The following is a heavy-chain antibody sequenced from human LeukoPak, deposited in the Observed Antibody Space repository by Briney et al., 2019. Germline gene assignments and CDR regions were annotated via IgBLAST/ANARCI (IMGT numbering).Heavy chain of an antibody. Sequence: GGSLRLSCAASGFTFSSYAMSSVRQAPGKGLEWVSAISGSGGSTYYADSLKGRFTISRDNSKNTLYLQMNSLRAEDRAVYYCAKELGVVVPAAIIDYWGQGTLVTVSS. CDR3: AKELGVVVPAAIIDY. D-gene: IGHD2-2*02. V-gene: IGHV3-23*01. CDR2: ISGSGGST. CDR1: GFTFSSYA. J-gene: IGHJ4*02.